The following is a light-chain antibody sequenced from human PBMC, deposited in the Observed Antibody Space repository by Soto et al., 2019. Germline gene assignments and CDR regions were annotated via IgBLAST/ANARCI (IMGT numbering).Light chain of an antibody. Sequence: QAVLTQPPSASGAPGQRVTISCSGSSSNFGGSYVYWFQQLPGTAPKVLIYSNNQRPSGVPDRFSGSKSGTSASLAISGLRSEDEADYYCATWDDSLDGPVVFGGGTKLTVL. V-gene: IGLV1-47*02. J-gene: IGLJ2*01. CDR1: SSNFGGSY. CDR3: ATWDDSLDGPVV. CDR2: SNN.